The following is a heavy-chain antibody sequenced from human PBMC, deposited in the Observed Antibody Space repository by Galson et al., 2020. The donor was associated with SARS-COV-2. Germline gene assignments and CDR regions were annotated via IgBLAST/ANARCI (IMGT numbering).Heavy chain of an antibody. CDR3: ARAHEVPARYFYYYLDV. CDR1: GDSVSSGNYY. V-gene: IGHV4-30-4*01. CDR2: VYYTGTT. J-gene: IGHJ6*03. D-gene: IGHD6-6*01. Sequence: SETLSLTCAVSGDSVSSGNYYWSWIRQSPGKGLEWIGYVYYTGTTYYNPSLKSRVAISVDTSRNQFSLRLNSVRPADTAVYFCARAHEVPARYFYYYLDVWGKGTTVAVSS.